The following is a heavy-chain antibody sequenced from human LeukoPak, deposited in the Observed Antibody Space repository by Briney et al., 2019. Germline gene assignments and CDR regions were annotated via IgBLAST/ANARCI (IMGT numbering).Heavy chain of an antibody. CDR1: GGTCSSYA. CDR3: ARVPPTISGGYYYYGMDV. J-gene: IGHJ6*04. D-gene: IGHD3-9*01. V-gene: IGHV1-69*06. CDR2: IIPIFGTA. Sequence: SVKVSCKASGGTCSSYAISWVRHAPGQWLEWMGGIIPIFGTANYAQKFQGRVTITADKSTSTAYMELSSLRSEDTAVFFSARVPPTISGGYYYYGMDVWGKGTTVTVSS.